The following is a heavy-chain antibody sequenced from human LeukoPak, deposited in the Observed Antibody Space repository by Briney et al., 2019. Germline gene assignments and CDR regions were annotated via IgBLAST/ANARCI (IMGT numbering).Heavy chain of an antibody. CDR2: ISAYNGNS. Sequence: ASVKVSCKASGYTFTSYGISWVRQAPGQGLEWMGWISAYNGNSNYAQKFRGRVTMTTDTSTSTGYMELRSLRSDDTAVYYCARVHSYCSSTSCLDYWGQGTLVTVSS. CDR1: GYTFTSYG. V-gene: IGHV1-18*01. D-gene: IGHD2-2*01. J-gene: IGHJ4*02. CDR3: ARVHSYCSSTSCLDY.